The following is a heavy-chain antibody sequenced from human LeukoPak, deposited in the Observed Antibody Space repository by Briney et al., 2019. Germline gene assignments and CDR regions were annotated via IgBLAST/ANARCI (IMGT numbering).Heavy chain of an antibody. CDR2: INHSGST. D-gene: IGHD3-10*01. CDR3: ARPSYYYGSGSYYKGRYYFDY. CDR1: GGSFSGYY. J-gene: IGHJ4*01. V-gene: IGHV4-34*01. Sequence: SETLSLTCAVYGGSFSGYYWSWIRQPPGKGLEWIGEINHSGSTNYNPSLKSRVTISVDTSKNQFSLKLSSVTAADTAVYYCARPSYYYGSGSYYKGRYYFDYWGQEPWSPSPQ.